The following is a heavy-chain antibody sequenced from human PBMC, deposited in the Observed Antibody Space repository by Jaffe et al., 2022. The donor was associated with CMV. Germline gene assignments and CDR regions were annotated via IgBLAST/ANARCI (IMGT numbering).Heavy chain of an antibody. CDR2: IYYSGST. V-gene: IGHV4-39*01. CDR3: ARADKYTGGWSTPDY. D-gene: IGHD6-19*01. Sequence: QLQLQESGPGLVKPSETLSLTCIVSGGSISSSSYYWDWIRQPPGKGLEWIGSIYYSGSTYYSPSLKTRVTISVDTSKNQFSLKLNSVTAADTAVYYCARADKYTGGWSTPDYWGQGILVTVSS. J-gene: IGHJ4*02. CDR1: GGSISSSSYY.